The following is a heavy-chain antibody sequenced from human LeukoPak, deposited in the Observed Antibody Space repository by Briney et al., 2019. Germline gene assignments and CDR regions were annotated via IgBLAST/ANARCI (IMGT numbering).Heavy chain of an antibody. CDR3: ARGFRNGPFDC. Sequence: PGGSLRLSCEASGFTFDDYGMSWVRQPPGKGLEWVSGISRNGGSTDYADSVKGRFTISRDNAKNPHFLQMNSLRVEDTAFYYCARGFRNGPFDCWGQGTLDTVSS. V-gene: IGHV3-20*04. J-gene: IGHJ4*02. D-gene: IGHD2-8*01. CDR2: ISRNGGST. CDR1: GFTFDDYG.